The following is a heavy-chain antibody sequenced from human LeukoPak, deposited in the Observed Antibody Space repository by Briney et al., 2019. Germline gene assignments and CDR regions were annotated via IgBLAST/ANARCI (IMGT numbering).Heavy chain of an antibody. CDR2: VSYSGKT. Sequence: SETLSLTCSVSGGSISNYLWSWIRQPPGKGLEWIGYVSYSGKTDYTPSLKSRVTISLDAFNNHFSLTLSSVTAADTAVYYCARDSGTTGEVKFDPWGQGTLVTVSS. D-gene: IGHD3-10*01. J-gene: IGHJ5*02. V-gene: IGHV4-59*12. CDR1: GGSISNYL. CDR3: ARDSGTTGEVKFDP.